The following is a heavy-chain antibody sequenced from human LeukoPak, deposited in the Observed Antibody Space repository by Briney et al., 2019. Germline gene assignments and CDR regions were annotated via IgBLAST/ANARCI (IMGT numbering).Heavy chain of an antibody. CDR2: IYSGGST. D-gene: IGHD3-3*01. V-gene: IGHV3-66*01. CDR3: ARNTIFGVVRKNWFDP. J-gene: IGHJ5*02. Sequence: PGGSLRLSCAASGFTVSSNYMSWVRQAPGKGLEWVSVIYSGGSTYYADSVKGRFTISRDNSKNTLYLQMNSLRAEDTAVYYCARNTIFGVVRKNWFDPWGQGTLVTVSS. CDR1: GFTVSSNY.